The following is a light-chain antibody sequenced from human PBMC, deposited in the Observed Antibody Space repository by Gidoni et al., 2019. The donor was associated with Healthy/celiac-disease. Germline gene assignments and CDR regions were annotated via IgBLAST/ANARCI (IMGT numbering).Light chain of an antibody. CDR3: QQYGSSPRT. Sequence: EIVLTQSPGTLSLSPGERATLSCRASQSVSSSYLAWYQQKPGQAPRLLNYGASSSATGIPDRFSGSGSGTDFTITISRLEPEDFAVYYCQQYGSSPRTFGQGTKVEIK. CDR1: QSVSSSY. V-gene: IGKV3-20*01. CDR2: GAS. J-gene: IGKJ1*01.